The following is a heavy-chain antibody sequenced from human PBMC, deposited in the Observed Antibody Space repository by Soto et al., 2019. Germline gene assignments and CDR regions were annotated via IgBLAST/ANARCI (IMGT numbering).Heavy chain of an antibody. Sequence: QVQLQESGPGLVKPSETLSLTCTVSGGAISRYYWSWIWQPPGKGLEWIGDMDNTGSNAYNPSFKSKTPISVDTSKNQFSLKLNSVTAADTAVYYCARDLWGYCGTACFPLDVWGQGTTVTVSS. CDR3: ARDLWGYCGTACFPLDV. CDR1: GGAISRYY. CDR2: MDNTGSN. J-gene: IGHJ6*02. V-gene: IGHV4-59*01. D-gene: IGHD2-21*01.